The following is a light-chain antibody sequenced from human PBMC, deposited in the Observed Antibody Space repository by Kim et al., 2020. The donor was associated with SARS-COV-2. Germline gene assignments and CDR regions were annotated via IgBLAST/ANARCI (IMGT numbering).Light chain of an antibody. CDR2: QAS. Sequence: DIQMTQSPSTLSASVGDRVTITCRASQIVETYLAWYQQKPGKAPTLLVYQASSLQVGVPSRFSGSGSGAEFTLTINSLQPDDFATYSCQHYIRFPYTFGQGTKLEI. J-gene: IGKJ2*01. V-gene: IGKV1-5*03. CDR1: QIVETY. CDR3: QHYIRFPYT.